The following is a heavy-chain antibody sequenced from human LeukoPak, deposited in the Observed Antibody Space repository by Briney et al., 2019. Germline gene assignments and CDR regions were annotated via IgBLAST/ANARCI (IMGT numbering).Heavy chain of an antibody. Sequence: ASVKVSCKASGYTFTSYYMHWVRQAPGQGLEWMGIINPSGGSTSYAQKFQGRVTMTRDTSTSTVYMELSSLRSEDTAVYYCARGRYCSGGSCYITGDYWGQGTLVTVSS. CDR1: GYTFTSYY. CDR3: ARGRYCSGGSCYITGDY. J-gene: IGHJ4*02. CDR2: INPSGGST. V-gene: IGHV1-46*01. D-gene: IGHD2-15*01.